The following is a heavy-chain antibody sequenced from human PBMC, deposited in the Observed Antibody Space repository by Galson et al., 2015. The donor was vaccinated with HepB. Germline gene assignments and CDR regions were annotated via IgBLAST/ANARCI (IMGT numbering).Heavy chain of an antibody. CDR1: GFTFSSYS. D-gene: IGHD2-15*01. CDR2: ISSSSSYI. J-gene: IGHJ3*02. Sequence: SLRLSCAASGFTFSSYSMNWVRQAPGKGLEWVSSISSSSSYIYYADSVKGRFTISRDNAKNSLYLQMNSLRAEDTAVYYCARDGRYCSGGSCSDAFDIWGQGTMVTVSS. V-gene: IGHV3-21*01. CDR3: ARDGRYCSGGSCSDAFDI.